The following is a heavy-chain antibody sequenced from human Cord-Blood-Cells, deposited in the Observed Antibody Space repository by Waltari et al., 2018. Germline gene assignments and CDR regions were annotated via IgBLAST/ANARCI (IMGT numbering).Heavy chain of an antibody. J-gene: IGHJ4*02. D-gene: IGHD1-26*01. Sequence: EVQLVESGGGLVQPGGSLRLSFADSGFTFSSYSMNWVRQAPGKGLEWVSYISSSSSTIYYADSVKGRFTISRDNAKNSLYLQMNSLRDEDTAVYYCARETVGESDYWGQGTLVTVSS. CDR2: ISSSSSTI. CDR3: ARETVGESDY. V-gene: IGHV3-48*02. CDR1: GFTFSSYS.